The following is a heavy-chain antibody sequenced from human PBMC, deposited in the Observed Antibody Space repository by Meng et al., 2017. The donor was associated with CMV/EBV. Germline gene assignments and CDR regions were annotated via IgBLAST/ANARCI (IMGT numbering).Heavy chain of an antibody. D-gene: IGHD3-10*01. CDR1: GFSLITSGVG. CDR3: AHRSNFYGSGSRSFDY. J-gene: IGHJ4*02. V-gene: IGHV2-5*01. CDR2: IYWNGDK. Sequence: SGPTLMKPTQTLTLTYTFSGFSLITSGVGVGWIRQPPGKALEWLAVIYWNGDKRYRPSLESRLSITRDTSKNQVVLTMTNMDPVDTATYYCAHRSNFYGSGSRSFDYWGQGALVTVSS.